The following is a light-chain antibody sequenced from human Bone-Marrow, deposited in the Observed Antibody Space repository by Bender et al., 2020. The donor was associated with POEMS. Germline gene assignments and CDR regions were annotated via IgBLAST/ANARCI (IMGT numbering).Light chain of an antibody. CDR3: SSYTSSSTLGV. Sequence: QSALTQPPSASGSPGQSVTISCTGTSSDIGGWHFVSWYQQRPGKAPKLMIFEVTYRPSGVSNRFSGSKSGNTASLTISGLQAEDEADYYCSSYTSSSTLGVFGGGTKLTVL. V-gene: IGLV2-14*01. CDR1: SSDIGGWHF. CDR2: EVT. J-gene: IGLJ2*01.